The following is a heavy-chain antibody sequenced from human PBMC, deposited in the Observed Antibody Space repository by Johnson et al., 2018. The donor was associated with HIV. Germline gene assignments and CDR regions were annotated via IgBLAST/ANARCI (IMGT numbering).Heavy chain of an antibody. CDR3: ARDRALRGYYDSSGYTWADAFDI. J-gene: IGHJ3*02. D-gene: IGHD3-22*01. V-gene: IGHV3-15*01. Sequence: VQLVESGGGLVQPGGSLKLSCAASGFTFSGSAMNWVRQAPGKGLEWAGRIKSKTDGGTTDYAAPANGSFTISRDSSKDTLYLKMNSLRAEDTAVYYCARDRALRGYYDSSGYTWADAFDIWGQGTMVTVSS. CDR2: IKSKTDGGTT. CDR1: GFTFSGSA.